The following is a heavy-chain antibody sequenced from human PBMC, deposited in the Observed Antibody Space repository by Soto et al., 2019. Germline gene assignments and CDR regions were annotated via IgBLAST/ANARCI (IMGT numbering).Heavy chain of an antibody. CDR3: ARYRGAARPRWGVNWFDP. CDR2: IYTSGST. J-gene: IGHJ5*02. D-gene: IGHD6-6*01. V-gene: IGHV4-4*07. Sequence: KASETLSLTCTVSGGSISSYYWSWIRQPAGKGLEWIGRIYTSGSTNYNPSLKSRVTMSVDTSKNQFSLKLSSVTAADTAVYYCARYRGAARPRWGVNWFDPWGQGTLVTVSS. CDR1: GGSISSYY.